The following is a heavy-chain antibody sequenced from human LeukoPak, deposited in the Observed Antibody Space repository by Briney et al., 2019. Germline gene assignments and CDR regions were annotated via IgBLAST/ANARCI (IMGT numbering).Heavy chain of an antibody. Sequence: GGSLRLSCSASGFIFSTYGMSWVRQAPRKGLEWVSTIYGSDDTTRYAESVKGRFTISRDNSKETLYLQMNNLRAEDTAVYYCAKDQSPDTGYDIDYWGQGTLVTVSS. CDR2: IYGSDDTT. D-gene: IGHD3-9*01. J-gene: IGHJ4*02. CDR3: AKDQSPDTGYDIDY. CDR1: GFIFSTYG. V-gene: IGHV3-23*01.